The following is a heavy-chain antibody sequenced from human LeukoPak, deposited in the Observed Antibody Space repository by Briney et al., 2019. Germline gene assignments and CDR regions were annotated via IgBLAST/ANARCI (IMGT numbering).Heavy chain of an antibody. CDR1: GFTFSSYS. CDR2: ISRSGNTI. Sequence: PGGSLRLSCAASGFTFSSYSMNWVRQAPGKGLEWVSYISRSGNTIYYADSVKGRFTISRDNAKNSLYLQMNSLRAEDTAVYYCARDRSGRYRWFDPWGQGTLVTVSS. V-gene: IGHV3-48*04. J-gene: IGHJ5*02. D-gene: IGHD6-19*01. CDR3: ARDRSGRYRWFDP.